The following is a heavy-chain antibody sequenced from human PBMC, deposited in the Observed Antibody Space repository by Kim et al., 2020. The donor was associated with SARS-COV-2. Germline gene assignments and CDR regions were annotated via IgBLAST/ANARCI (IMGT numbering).Heavy chain of an antibody. V-gene: IGHV3-30-3*01. Sequence: GGSLRLSCAASGFTFSGCSMHWVRQAPGKGLEWVAVISDDGSRKYYADSVKGRFTISRDNSKNTLYLQMNSLRVEDTAVYFCASQLIVGQLLPPPTYDYWGQGTLVTVSS. J-gene: IGHJ4*02. CDR2: ISDDGSRK. D-gene: IGHD6-6*01. CDR1: GFTFSGCS. CDR3: ASQLIVGQLLPPPTYDY.